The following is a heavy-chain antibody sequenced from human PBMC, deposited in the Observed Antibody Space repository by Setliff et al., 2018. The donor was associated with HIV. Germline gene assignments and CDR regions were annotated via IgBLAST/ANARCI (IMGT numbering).Heavy chain of an antibody. D-gene: IGHD3-22*01. CDR3: ASPFGASDSGGYEYEAFAI. CDR2: IDPNSGGT. Sequence: GASVKVSCKASGYSFTGHYIHGVRQAPGQGLEWLGRIDPNSGGTKYAQKFQGRVTMTRDTSITTAYMELSRLRSDDTAVYYCASPFGASDSGGYEYEAFAIWGQGTMVTVSS. J-gene: IGHJ3*02. CDR1: GYSFTGHY. V-gene: IGHV1-2*06.